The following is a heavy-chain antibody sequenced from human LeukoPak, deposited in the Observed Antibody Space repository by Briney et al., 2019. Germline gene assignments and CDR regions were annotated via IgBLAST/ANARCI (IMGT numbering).Heavy chain of an antibody. CDR1: GFTFSSYE. D-gene: IGHD2-15*01. Sequence: GGSLRLSCAASGFTFSSYEMNWVRQAPGKGLEWVSYISSSGSTIYYADSVKGRFTISRDNAKNSLYLQMNSLRAEDTAVHYCARAGSGPYYYYYMDVWGKGTTVTVSS. CDR3: ARAGSGPYYYYYMDV. V-gene: IGHV3-48*03. J-gene: IGHJ6*03. CDR2: ISSSGSTI.